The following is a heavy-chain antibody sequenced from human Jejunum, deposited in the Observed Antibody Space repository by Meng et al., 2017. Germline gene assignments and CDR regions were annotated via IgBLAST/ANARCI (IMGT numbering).Heavy chain of an antibody. CDR3: ASGKLVMGFDS. CDR2: IYHSGST. Sequence: QLQLQESGSGLVKPSGTLSLTCAVSGGSIGSDNWWNWVRQPPGKGLEWIGEIYHSGSTNYNPSLKSRVTILVDKSKNQFSLKLTSVTAADTAVYYCASGKLVMGFDSWGQGTLVTVSS. D-gene: IGHD6-6*01. V-gene: IGHV4-4*02. J-gene: IGHJ4*02. CDR1: GGSIGSDNW.